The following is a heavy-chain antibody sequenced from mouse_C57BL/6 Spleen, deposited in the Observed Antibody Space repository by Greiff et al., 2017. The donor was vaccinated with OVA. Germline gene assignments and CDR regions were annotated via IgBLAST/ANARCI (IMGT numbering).Heavy chain of an antibody. CDR2: ISSGSSTI. Sequence: EVNLVESGGGLVKPGGSLKLSCAASGFTFSDYGMHWVRQAPEKGLEWVAYISSGSSTIYYADTVKGRFTISRDNAKNTLFLQMTSLRSEDTAMYYCAGGGYPYYYAMDYWGQGTSVTVSS. J-gene: IGHJ4*01. CDR3: AGGGYPYYYAMDY. CDR1: GFTFSDYG. V-gene: IGHV5-17*01. D-gene: IGHD2-2*01.